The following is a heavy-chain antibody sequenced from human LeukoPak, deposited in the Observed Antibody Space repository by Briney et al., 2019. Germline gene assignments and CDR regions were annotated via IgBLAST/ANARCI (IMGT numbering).Heavy chain of an antibody. V-gene: IGHV3-53*01. J-gene: IGHJ4*02. CDR1: GFIVNGKY. CDR2: IHTNDKT. CDR3: ATRIAAGGLFFFDY. D-gene: IGHD6-13*01. Sequence: GGSLRLSCSASGFIVNGKYMSWVRQAPGKGPEWVSGIHTNDKTCYAASVKGRFTISRDNSKNTLFLQMNTLRAEDTAVYYCATRIAAGGLFFFDYWGQGTLVTVSS.